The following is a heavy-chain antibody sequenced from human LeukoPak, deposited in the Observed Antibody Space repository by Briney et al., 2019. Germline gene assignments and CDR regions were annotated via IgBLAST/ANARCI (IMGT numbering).Heavy chain of an antibody. Sequence: GASVKVSCKASGYTFTSYAMHWVRQAPGQRLEWMGWINAGNGNTKYSQKFQGRVTITRDTSASTAYMELSSLRSEDTAVYYCARVGDYGGKRGPVEAFDIWGQGTMVTVSS. V-gene: IGHV1-3*01. D-gene: IGHD4-23*01. J-gene: IGHJ3*02. CDR3: ARVGDYGGKRGPVEAFDI. CDR1: GYTFTSYA. CDR2: INAGNGNT.